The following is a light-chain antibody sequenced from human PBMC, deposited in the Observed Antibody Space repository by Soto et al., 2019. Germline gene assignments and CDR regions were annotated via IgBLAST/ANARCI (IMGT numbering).Light chain of an antibody. CDR1: QTISSW. J-gene: IGKJ1*01. CDR3: QQYDTYWT. V-gene: IGKV1-5*03. Sequence: DIQMTQSPSTLSPSVGDRVTITCRASQTISSWLAWYKQEPGKAPKLLIYKASTLKSGVPSRFSGSRSGTEFTLTIRSLKPDDIATYYCQQYDTYWTFGQGNKVDIK. CDR2: KAS.